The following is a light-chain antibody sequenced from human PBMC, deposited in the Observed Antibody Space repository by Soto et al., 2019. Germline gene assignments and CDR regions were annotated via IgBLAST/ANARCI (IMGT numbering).Light chain of an antibody. CDR2: GAS. V-gene: IGKV3-11*01. Sequence: EIVLTQSPATLSLSPGERATLSCRASQSVSSSLAWYQQNPGQAPRLLIYGASKRAPGITVRFSASGSGTDFTLTISSLEPEAFAVYSCQHRTNWEYTFGQGTKLEIK. CDR3: QHRTNWEYT. J-gene: IGKJ2*01. CDR1: QSVSSS.